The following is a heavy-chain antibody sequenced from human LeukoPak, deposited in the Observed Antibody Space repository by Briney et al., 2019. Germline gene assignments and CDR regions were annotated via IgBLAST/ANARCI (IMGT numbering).Heavy chain of an antibody. CDR1: GYTFTGYY. D-gene: IGHD3-22*01. J-gene: IGHJ4*02. CDR2: INPNSGGT. Sequence: ASVKVSCKASGYTFTGYYMHWVRQAPGQGLEWMGRINPNSGGTNYAQESQGRVTMTRDTSISTAYMEVSRLRSDDTAVYYCARVSSGGSSGYLFDYWGQGTLVTVSS. V-gene: IGHV1-2*06. CDR3: ARVSSGGSSGYLFDY.